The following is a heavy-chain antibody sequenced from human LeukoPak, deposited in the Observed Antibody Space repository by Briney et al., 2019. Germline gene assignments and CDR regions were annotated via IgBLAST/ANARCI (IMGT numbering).Heavy chain of an antibody. V-gene: IGHV4-61*02. D-gene: IGHD6-19*01. Sequence: SETLSLTCTVSGGSISSGSYYWSWIRQPAGKGLEWIGRIYTSGSTNYKPSLKSRVTISVDTSKNQFSLKLSSVTAADTAVYYCAIDSSGWYRGSRDYYYYMDVWGKGTTVTISS. J-gene: IGHJ6*03. CDR2: IYTSGST. CDR1: GGSISSGSYY. CDR3: AIDSSGWYRGSRDYYYYMDV.